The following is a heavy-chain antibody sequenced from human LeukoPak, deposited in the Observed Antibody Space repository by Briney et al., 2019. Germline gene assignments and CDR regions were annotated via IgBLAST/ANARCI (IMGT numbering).Heavy chain of an antibody. CDR1: GGSVNSGRYY. D-gene: IGHD2-8*02. Sequence: SETLSLTCTVSGGSVNSGRYYWARIRQPRGKGLEYIGNVYYSGTTDYNPSLKRRVTISLDTSKNQFSLKLTSVTAADTAVYYCARRTGETRRIYYYYYMDVWGKGTTVIVS. CDR2: VYYSGTT. V-gene: IGHV4-39*01. CDR3: ARRTGETRRIYYYYYMDV. J-gene: IGHJ6*03.